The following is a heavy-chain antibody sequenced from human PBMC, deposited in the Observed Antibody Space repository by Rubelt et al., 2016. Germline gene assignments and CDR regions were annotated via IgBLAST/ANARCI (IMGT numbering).Heavy chain of an antibody. CDR3: AKDLVGNDAVDI. J-gene: IGHJ3*02. Sequence: QVQLVESGGGVVQLGRSLRLSCAASGFTFSSYGMHWVRQAPGKGLEWVAVISYDGSNKYYADSVKGRFTISRDNSKNTLYLQSNSLRAEDTAVYYWAKDLVGNDAVDIWGQGTMVTVSS. CDR1: GFTFSSYG. D-gene: IGHD4-23*01. CDR2: ISYDGSNK. V-gene: IGHV3-30*18.